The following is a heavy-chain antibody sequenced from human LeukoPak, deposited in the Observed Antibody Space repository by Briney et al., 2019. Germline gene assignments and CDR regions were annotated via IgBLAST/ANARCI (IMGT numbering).Heavy chain of an antibody. CDR3: ARGVSYSSGWYARYNWFDP. J-gene: IGHJ5*02. D-gene: IGHD6-19*01. V-gene: IGHV6-1*01. CDR1: GDSVSSNSAA. Sequence: SQTLSLTCAISGDSVSSNSAAWNWIRQSPSRGLEWLGRIYYRSKWYNDYAVSVKSRITINPDTSKNQFSLQLNSVTPEDTAVYYCARGVSYSSGWYARYNWFDPWGQGTLVTVSS. CDR2: IYYRSKWYN.